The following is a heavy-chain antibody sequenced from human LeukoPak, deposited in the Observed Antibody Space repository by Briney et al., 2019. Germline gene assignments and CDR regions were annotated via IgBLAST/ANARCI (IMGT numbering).Heavy chain of an antibody. CDR3: VSGYCRGARCHAFAFDI. CDR1: GLTVSNSY. J-gene: IGHJ3*02. CDR2: LYRDDTS. V-gene: IGHV3-53*03. Sequence: GGSLRLSCAASGLTVSNSYINWVRQPPGTGLEWVSVLYRDDTSYYAESVKGRFTISRDSAKNTLDLQMSGLRAGDTAMYYCVSGYCRGARCHAFAFDIWGQGTMVTVSS. D-gene: IGHD2-15*01.